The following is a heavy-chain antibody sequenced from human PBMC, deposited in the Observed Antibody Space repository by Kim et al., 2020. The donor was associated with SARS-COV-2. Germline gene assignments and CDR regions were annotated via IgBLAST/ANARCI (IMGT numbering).Heavy chain of an antibody. D-gene: IGHD1-7*01. CDR3: ARGGTRSFSRYYFDY. J-gene: IGHJ4*02. CDR2: MSYDGSSK. Sequence: GGSLRLSCAASGFTFSSYAMNWVRQAPGKGLEWVAVMSYDGSSKYYADSVKGRFTISRDNSKNTLYLQMNSLRAEDTAIYYCARGGTRSFSRYYFDYWGQGTLVTVSS. V-gene: IGHV3-30-3*01. CDR1: GFTFSSYA.